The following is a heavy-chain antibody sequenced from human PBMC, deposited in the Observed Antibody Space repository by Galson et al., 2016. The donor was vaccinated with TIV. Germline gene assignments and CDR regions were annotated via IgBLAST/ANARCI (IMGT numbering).Heavy chain of an antibody. D-gene: IGHD5-24*01. V-gene: IGHV4-61*08. CDR3: VRDRVEVVTVESFFYYMDV. J-gene: IGHJ6*03. CDR2: IYQSGGV. CDR1: GGSLISGGHY. Sequence: ETLSLTCSVSGGSLISGGHYWSWIRQSPGRGLGWIGHIYQSGGVDYNPSLKSRVTISRDTSKNQFSLRLNSVTAADTATYYCVRDRVEVVTVESFFYYMDVWGKGTTVSVSS.